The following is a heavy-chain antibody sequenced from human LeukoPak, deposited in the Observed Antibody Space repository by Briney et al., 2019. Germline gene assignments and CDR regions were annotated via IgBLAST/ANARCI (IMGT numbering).Heavy chain of an antibody. CDR3: ARVDYYSHYFDY. J-gene: IGHJ4*01. Sequence: PSETLSLTCTVSGGSISSSSYYWGWIRQPPGKGLEWIGSIYYSGSTYYNPSLKSRVTISVDRSKNQFSLKLSSVTAADTAVYYCARVDYYSHYFDYGAKEPLVTVSS. V-gene: IGHV4-39*07. CDR2: IYYSGST. CDR1: GGSISSSSYY. D-gene: IGHD3-22*01.